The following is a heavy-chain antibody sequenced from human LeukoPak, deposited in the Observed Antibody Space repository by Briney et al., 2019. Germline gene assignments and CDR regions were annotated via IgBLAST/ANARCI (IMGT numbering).Heavy chain of an antibody. CDR1: GFTSSSYA. J-gene: IGHJ4*02. CDR3: AKDPNYYGSEFDY. CDR2: ISGSGGST. V-gene: IGHV3-23*01. D-gene: IGHD3-10*01. Sequence: GGSLRLSCAASGFTSSSYAMSWVRQAPGKGLEWVSGISGSGGSTYYADSVKGRFTISRDNSKNTLYLQMNSLGAEDTAVYYCAKDPNYYGSEFDYWGQGTLVTVSS.